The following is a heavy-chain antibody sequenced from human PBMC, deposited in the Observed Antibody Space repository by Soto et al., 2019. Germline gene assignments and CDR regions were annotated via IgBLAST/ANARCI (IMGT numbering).Heavy chain of an antibody. CDR3: ARHGSAGGYSGYDVS. V-gene: IGHV3-23*01. J-gene: IGHJ5*02. CDR2: ISGSGGST. Sequence: PGGSLRLSCAASGFTFRSYAMSWVRQAPGKGLEWVSAISGSGGSTYYADSVKGRFTISRDNSKNTLYLQMNSLKASDTAMYYCARHGSAGGYSGYDVSWGQGTLVTVSS. CDR1: GFTFRSYA. D-gene: IGHD5-12*01.